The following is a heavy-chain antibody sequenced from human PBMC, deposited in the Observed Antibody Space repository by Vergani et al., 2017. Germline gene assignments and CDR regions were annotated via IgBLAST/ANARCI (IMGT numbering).Heavy chain of an antibody. Sequence: QVQLAQSGAEVKKPGASVKVPCKASGYTFTDYYLHWVRQAPGQGLEWMGWINPDSGDTNYAQKFQGRVTMTRDTSMNTAYMELSRLRSDDTAVYYCARDRGYSHGYRGICDYWGQGTLVTVSS. D-gene: IGHD5-18*01. CDR3: ARDRGYSHGYRGICDY. J-gene: IGHJ4*02. CDR1: GYTFTDYY. V-gene: IGHV1-2*02. CDR2: INPDSGDT.